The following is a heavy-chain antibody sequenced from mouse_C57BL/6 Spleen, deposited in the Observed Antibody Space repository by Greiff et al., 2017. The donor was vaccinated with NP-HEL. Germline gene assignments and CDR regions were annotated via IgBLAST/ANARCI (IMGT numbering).Heavy chain of an antibody. CDR3: ARRIITTVVVDYFDY. CDR2: ISSGGSYT. V-gene: IGHV5-6*01. J-gene: IGHJ2*01. D-gene: IGHD1-1*01. CDR1: GFTFSSYG. Sequence: EVQRVESGGDLVKPGGSLKLSCAASGFTFSSYGMSWVRQTPDKRLEWVATISSGGSYTYYPDSVKGRFTISRDNAKNTLYLQMSSLKSEDTAMYYCARRIITTVVVDYFDYWGQGTTRTVSS.